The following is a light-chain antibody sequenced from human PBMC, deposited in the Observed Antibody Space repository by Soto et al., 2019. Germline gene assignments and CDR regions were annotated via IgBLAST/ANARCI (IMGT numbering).Light chain of an antibody. CDR3: AAWDDSLNGPV. J-gene: IGLJ2*01. CDR2: NGN. CDR1: SSDIGSNT. Sequence: QSVLTQPPSASGTPGQWVTISCSGGSSDIGSNTVHWYQHLPGTAPKLLIYNGNQRPSGVPDRFSGSKSGTSASLAISGLQSEDEADYYCAAWDDSLNGPVFGGGTKLTAL. V-gene: IGLV1-44*01.